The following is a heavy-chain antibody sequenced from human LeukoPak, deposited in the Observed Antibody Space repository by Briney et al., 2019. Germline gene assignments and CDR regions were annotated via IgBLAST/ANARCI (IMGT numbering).Heavy chain of an antibody. J-gene: IGHJ4*02. V-gene: IGHV3-30*02. CDR3: TTSLPHVVDVTTSDGGN. CDR1: GFTFSSYG. D-gene: IGHD2-21*02. Sequence: PGGSLRLSCGASGFTFSSYGMHWVRQAPGKGLEWVAFIRYDGSNKYYADSVKGRFTISRDNSKNTLYLQMNSLRAEDTAVYYCTTSLPHVVDVTTSDGGNWGQGTLVTVSS. CDR2: IRYDGSNK.